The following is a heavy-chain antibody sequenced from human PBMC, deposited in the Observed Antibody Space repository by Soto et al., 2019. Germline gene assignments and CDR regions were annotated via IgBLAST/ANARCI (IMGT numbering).Heavy chain of an antibody. Sequence: QVQLQESGPGLVKPSQTLSLTCTVSGGSITSSGYYWSWIRQHPGEGLEWIGFTSNSGSTSYNPSLKSRFTISVDTSSNQFSLNLKSVTAADTAVYCCARGGGSTKVDYWGQGTLVTVS. CDR2: TSNSGST. CDR1: GGSITSSGYY. D-gene: IGHD2-2*01. J-gene: IGHJ4*02. CDR3: ARGGGSTKVDY. V-gene: IGHV4-31*03.